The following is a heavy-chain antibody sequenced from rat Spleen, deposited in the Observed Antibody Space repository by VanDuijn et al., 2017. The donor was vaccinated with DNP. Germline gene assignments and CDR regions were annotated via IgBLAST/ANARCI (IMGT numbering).Heavy chain of an antibody. Sequence: QVQLKESGPGLVQPSETLSPTCAVSGFSLNSYSVSWVRQPSGKGPEWMGRVGYDGDTSYNSALKSRLSISRDTSKSQVFLKMNSVQTEDTAMYFCARPHDGSYYYGNYFDYWGQGVMVTVSS. D-gene: IGHD1-12*02. V-gene: IGHV2-34*01. CDR1: GFSLNSYS. CDR2: VGYDGDT. CDR3: ARPHDGSYYYGNYFDY. J-gene: IGHJ2*01.